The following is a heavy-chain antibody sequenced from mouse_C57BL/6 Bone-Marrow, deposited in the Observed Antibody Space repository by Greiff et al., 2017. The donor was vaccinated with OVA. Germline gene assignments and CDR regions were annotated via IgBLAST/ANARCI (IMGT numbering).Heavy chain of an antibody. CDR3: APITTVVAPFDY. CDR1: GYAFSSSW. D-gene: IGHD1-1*01. Sequence: LVESGPELVKPGASVKISCKASGYAFSSSWMNWVKQRPGKGLEWIGRIYPGDGDTNYNGKFKGKATLTADKSSSTAYMQLSSLTSEDSAVYFCAPITTVVAPFDYWGQGTTLTVSS. CDR2: IYPGDGDT. J-gene: IGHJ2*01. V-gene: IGHV1-82*01.